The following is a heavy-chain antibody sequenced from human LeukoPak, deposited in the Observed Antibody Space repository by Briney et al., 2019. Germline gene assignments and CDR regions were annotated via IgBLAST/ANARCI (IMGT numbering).Heavy chain of an antibody. J-gene: IGHJ4*02. V-gene: IGHV1-24*01. CDR3: AKIAHYGAYSDY. D-gene: IGHD4-17*01. CDR2: FNPKDGET. Sequence: APVKVSCEVSGYTLTELSIHWVRQAPGKGLEWMGGFNPKDGETIYAQKFQGRVTMTEDTSTDTAYMELSSLRSEDTAVYYCAKIAHYGAYSDYWGQGTLVTVSS. CDR1: GYTLTELS.